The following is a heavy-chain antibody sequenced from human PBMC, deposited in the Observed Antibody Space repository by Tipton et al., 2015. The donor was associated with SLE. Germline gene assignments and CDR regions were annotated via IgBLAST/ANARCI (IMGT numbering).Heavy chain of an antibody. D-gene: IGHD2-15*01. CDR2: IYHSGST. V-gene: IGHV4-30-2*01. CDR3: ARSTLGLPNYFDY. CDR1: GGSFSGYY. Sequence: GLVKPSETLSLTCAVYGGSFSGYYWSWIRQPPGKGLEWIGYIYHSGSTYYNPSLKSRVTISVDRSKNQFSLKLSSVTAADTAVYYCARSTLGLPNYFDYWGQGTLVTVSS. J-gene: IGHJ4*02.